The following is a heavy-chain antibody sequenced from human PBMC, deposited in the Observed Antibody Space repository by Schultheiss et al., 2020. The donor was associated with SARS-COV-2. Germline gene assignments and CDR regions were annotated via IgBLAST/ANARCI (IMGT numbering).Heavy chain of an antibody. D-gene: IGHD3-22*01. V-gene: IGHV4-31*03. CDR1: GGSISRSGYY. CDR3: ARERVGKYYYDSSVHYFDL. J-gene: IGHJ2*01. CDR2: IYYSGTI. Sequence: SETLSLTCTVSGGSISRSGYYWGWIRQSPGKGLEWIGYIYYSGTIYYNPSLKSRISISVDTSKNQFSLKLSSVTAADTAVYYCARERVGKYYYDSSVHYFDLWGRGTLVTVSS.